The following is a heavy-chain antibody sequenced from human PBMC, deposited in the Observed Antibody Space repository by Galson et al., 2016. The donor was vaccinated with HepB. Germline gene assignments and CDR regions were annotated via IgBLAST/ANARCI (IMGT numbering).Heavy chain of an antibody. CDR2: VQLSGRT. CDR1: AGSISSYY. D-gene: IGHD4-17*01. J-gene: IGHJ4*01. V-gene: IGHV4-4*07. CDR3: ARGLSYGDPYLWYFDS. Sequence: LSLTCAVSAGSISSYYWTWIRQPAGKGLEWIGRVQLSGRTNYAPSLRSRVTMSLDTSKNQFSLKLSSVTAADTAVYYCARGLSYGDPYLWYFDSRGPGILVTVSS.